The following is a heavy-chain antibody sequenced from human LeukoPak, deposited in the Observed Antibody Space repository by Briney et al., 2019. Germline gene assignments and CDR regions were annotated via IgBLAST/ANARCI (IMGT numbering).Heavy chain of an antibody. CDR2: IYPGDSDT. Sequence: GESLKISCKGSGYSFTSYWIGWVRQMPGKGLEWMGIIYPGDSDTRYSPSFQGQVTISADKSLNTAYLQWNSLEASDTAMYYCARTTVSTTYFDYWGQGSLVTVSS. V-gene: IGHV5-51*01. CDR1: GYSFTSYW. D-gene: IGHD4-17*01. J-gene: IGHJ4*02. CDR3: ARTTVSTTYFDY.